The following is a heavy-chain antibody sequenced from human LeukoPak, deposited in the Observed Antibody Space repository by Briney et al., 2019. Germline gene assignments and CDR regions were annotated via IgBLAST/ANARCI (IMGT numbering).Heavy chain of an antibody. J-gene: IGHJ4*02. CDR3: AKEGGYFDWPFTFDY. D-gene: IGHD3-9*01. CDR2: ISGSGGDT. Sequence: GGSLRLSCAASGFTFSSYSMNWVRQAPGKGLEWVSGISGSGGDTYSADSVKGRFTISRDNSKNTLYLQMNSLRAEDTAVYYCAKEGGYFDWPFTFDYWGQGILDTVSS. V-gene: IGHV3-23*01. CDR1: GFTFSSYS.